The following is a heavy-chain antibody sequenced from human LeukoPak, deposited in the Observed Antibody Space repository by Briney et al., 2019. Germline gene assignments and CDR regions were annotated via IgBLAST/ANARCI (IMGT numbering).Heavy chain of an antibody. CDR3: ARSLNDAFDI. CDR2: IYSGGST. CDR1: GFTFGSYG. Sequence: GGSLRLSWAASGFTFGSYGMHWVRQAPGKGLEWVSVIYSGGSTYYADSVKGRFTISRDNSKNTLYLQMNSLRAEDTAVYYCARSLNDAFDIWGQGTMVTVSS. V-gene: IGHV3-53*01. J-gene: IGHJ3*02.